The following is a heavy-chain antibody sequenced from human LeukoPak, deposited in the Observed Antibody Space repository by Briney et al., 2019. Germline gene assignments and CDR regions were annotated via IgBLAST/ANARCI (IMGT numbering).Heavy chain of an antibody. D-gene: IGHD5-24*01. CDR1: GFTVSTNY. CDR3: ARRGRDDYNSWGPFDY. CDR2: IYSGGST. V-gene: IGHV3-53*01. J-gene: IGHJ4*02. Sequence: GGSLRLSCAASGFTVSTNYMSWVRQAPGKGLEWVSVIYSGGSTYYADSVKGRFTISRDNSKNTLYLQMNSLRAEDTAVYYCARRGRDDYNSWGPFDYWGQGTLVTVSS.